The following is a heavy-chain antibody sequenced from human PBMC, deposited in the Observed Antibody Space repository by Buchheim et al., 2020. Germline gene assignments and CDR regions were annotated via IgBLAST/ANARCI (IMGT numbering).Heavy chain of an antibody. CDR3: ARDGPAVFYGDLDY. CDR1: GYTFTSYY. V-gene: IGHV1-46*01. CDR2: INPGGGGT. J-gene: IGHJ4*02. Sequence: QVQLVQSGAEVKKPGASVKVTCKASGYTFTSYYIHWVRQSPGQGLEWMGLINPGGGGTGYAQKFQTRVTMTRDTATSTVYMELSSLRSEDTAVYFCARDGPAVFYGDLDYWGQGTL. D-gene: IGHD4-17*01.